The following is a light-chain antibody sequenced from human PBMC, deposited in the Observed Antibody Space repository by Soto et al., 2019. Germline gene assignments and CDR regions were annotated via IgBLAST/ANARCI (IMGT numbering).Light chain of an antibody. V-gene: IGLV2-14*01. J-gene: IGLJ2*01. Sequence: QSALTQPASVSGSPGQSITISCTGTTSDISGYHYVSWYQQHPGKAPKLMIYEVSNRPSGVSNRFSGSKSGNRASLTITGLQAEDEADYYCSSYSTSNTLVVFGGGTKVTVL. CDR1: TSDISGYHY. CDR2: EVS. CDR3: SSYSTSNTLVV.